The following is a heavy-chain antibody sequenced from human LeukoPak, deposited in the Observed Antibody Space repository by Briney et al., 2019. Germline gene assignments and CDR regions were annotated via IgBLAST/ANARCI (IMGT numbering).Heavy chain of an antibody. D-gene: IGHD5-18*01. J-gene: IGHJ4*02. CDR2: IYPGDSDT. CDR1: GYIFTFYW. Sequence: GESLKISCQSSGYIFTFYWIAWVRQMPGKGLEWMGIIYPGDSDTRYSPSFQGQVTISADKSISTAYLQWSSLKASDTAMYYCARPGYSYGYRYFDYWGQGTLVTVSS. CDR3: ARPGYSYGYRYFDY. V-gene: IGHV5-51*01.